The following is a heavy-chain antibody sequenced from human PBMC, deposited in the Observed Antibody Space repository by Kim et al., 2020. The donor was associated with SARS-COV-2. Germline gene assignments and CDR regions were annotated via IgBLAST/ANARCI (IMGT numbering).Heavy chain of an antibody. Sequence: SVKVSCKASGGTFSSYAISWVRQAPGQGLEWMGRIIPILGIANYAQKFQGRVTITADKSTSTAYMELSSLRSEDTAVYYCAREGDCSSTSCYARSYYYYGMDVWGQGTTVTVSS. CDR1: GGTFSSYA. V-gene: IGHV1-69*04. CDR3: AREGDCSSTSCYARSYYYYGMDV. D-gene: IGHD2-2*01. CDR2: IIPILGIA. J-gene: IGHJ6*02.